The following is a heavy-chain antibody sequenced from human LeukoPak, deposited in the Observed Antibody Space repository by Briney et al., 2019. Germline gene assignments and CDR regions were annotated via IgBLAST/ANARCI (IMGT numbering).Heavy chain of an antibody. CDR2: IYHSGST. Sequence: SETLSLTCTVSGYSISSGYYWGWIRQPPGKGLEWIGSIYHSGSTYYNPSLKSRVTISVDTSKNQFSLKLSSVTAADTAVYYCARLRGVQLWLAADSVGPDWYFDLWGRGTLVTVSS. D-gene: IGHD5-18*01. CDR1: GYSISSGYY. V-gene: IGHV4-38-2*02. CDR3: ARLRGVQLWLAADSVGPDWYFDL. J-gene: IGHJ2*01.